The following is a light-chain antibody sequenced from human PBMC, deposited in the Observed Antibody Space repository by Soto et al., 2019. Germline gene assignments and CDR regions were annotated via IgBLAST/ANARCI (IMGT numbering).Light chain of an antibody. CDR3: QRYNSAPRT. Sequence: DIQMTQSPSSLSASVGDRVTITCRASQGISNYLAWYQQKPGKVPKLLIYAASTLQSGVPSRFSGSGSGTDSTLTISGSRPEDGANDQCQRYNSAPRTFGAGNKVDI. V-gene: IGKV1-27*01. J-gene: IGKJ3*01. CDR2: AAS. CDR1: QGISNY.